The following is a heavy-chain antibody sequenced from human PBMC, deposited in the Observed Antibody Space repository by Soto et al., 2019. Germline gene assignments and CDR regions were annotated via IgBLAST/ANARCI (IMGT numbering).Heavy chain of an antibody. CDR1: GGSISSYY. CDR2: IYYSGST. D-gene: IGHD6-13*01. Sequence: PSETLSLTCTVSGGSISSYYWSWIRQPPGKGLEWIGYIYYSGSTNYNPSLKSRVTISVDTSKNQFSLKLSSVTAADTAVYYCARERTAAAGTYWYFDLWGRGTLVTVSS. CDR3: ARERTAAAGTYWYFDL. J-gene: IGHJ2*01. V-gene: IGHV4-59*01.